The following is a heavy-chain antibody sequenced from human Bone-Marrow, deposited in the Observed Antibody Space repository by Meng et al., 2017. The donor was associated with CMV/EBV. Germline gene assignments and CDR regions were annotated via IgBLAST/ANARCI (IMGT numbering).Heavy chain of an antibody. CDR1: GFTFSRDG. D-gene: IGHD6-6*01. V-gene: IGHV3-30*02. Sequence: GESLMISCAASGFTFSRDGMHWVRQGPDKGLEWLAYIRYDANNKFYADSVKGRFTISRDNSKNILYLQMNNLRIEDTAVYYCAKEWQLLGWGQGTRVTGSS. CDR2: IRYDANNK. J-gene: IGHJ4*02. CDR3: AKEWQLLG.